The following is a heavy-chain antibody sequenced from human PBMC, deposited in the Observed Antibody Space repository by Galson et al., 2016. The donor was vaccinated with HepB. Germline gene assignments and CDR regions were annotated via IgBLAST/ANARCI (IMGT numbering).Heavy chain of an antibody. J-gene: IGHJ3*02. V-gene: IGHV1-2*02. CDR1: GYTFTDYY. Sequence: SVKVSCKASGYTFTDYYMHWVRQAPGQGLEWMGWINPDSGVTSYAQKFQGRVTMTRDTSISTVYMELSRLKSDDTAIYYCARARYSGSYYVGAFDIWGQGTMVTVSS. D-gene: IGHD1-26*01. CDR2: INPDSGVT. CDR3: ARARYSGSYYVGAFDI.